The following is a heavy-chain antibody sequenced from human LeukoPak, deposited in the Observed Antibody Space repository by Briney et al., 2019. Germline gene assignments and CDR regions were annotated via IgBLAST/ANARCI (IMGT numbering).Heavy chain of an antibody. CDR1: GFTFRNYW. V-gene: IGHV3-21*01. J-gene: IGHJ4*02. CDR3: ARSPSGDFDY. Sequence: GGSLRLSCAVSGFTFRNYWMSWVRQAPGKGLEWVSSISSSSSYIYYADSVKGRFTISRDNAKNSLYLQMNSLRAEDTAVYYCARSPSGDFDYWGQGTLVTVSS. CDR2: ISSSSSYI. D-gene: IGHD6-6*01.